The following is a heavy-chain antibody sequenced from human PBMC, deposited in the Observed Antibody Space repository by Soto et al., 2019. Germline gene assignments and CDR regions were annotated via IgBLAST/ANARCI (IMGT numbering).Heavy chain of an antibody. CDR3: AKHKPSGRHAFDI. J-gene: IGHJ3*02. D-gene: IGHD6-19*01. CDR1: GFTFSSYA. Sequence: GGSLRLSCAASGFTFSSYAMSWVRQAPGKGLEWVSAISGSGGSTYYADSVKGRFTIARDNSKNTRYLQMNSLRAEDTAVYYCAKHKPSGRHAFDIWGQGTMVTVSS. V-gene: IGHV3-23*01. CDR2: ISGSGGST.